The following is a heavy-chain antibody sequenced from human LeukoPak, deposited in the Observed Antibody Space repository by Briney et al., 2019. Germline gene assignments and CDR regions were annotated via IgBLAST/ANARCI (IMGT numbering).Heavy chain of an antibody. Sequence: GGSLRLSCAASGFTVSSNYMSWVRQAPGKGLEWVSVIYSGGSTYYADSVKGRFTISRDNSKNTVYLQMNSLRAEDTAVYYCARADSSSWYFDYWGQGTLVTVSS. CDR3: ARADSSSWYFDY. J-gene: IGHJ4*02. D-gene: IGHD6-13*01. V-gene: IGHV3-53*05. CDR2: IYSGGST. CDR1: GFTVSSNY.